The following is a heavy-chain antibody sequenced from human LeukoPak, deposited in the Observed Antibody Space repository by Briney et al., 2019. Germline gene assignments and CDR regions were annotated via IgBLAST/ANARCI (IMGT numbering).Heavy chain of an antibody. CDR1: GFTFSSYA. V-gene: IGHV3-23*01. J-gene: IGHJ4*02. Sequence: PGRSLRLSCAASGFTFSSYAMSWVRQAPGKGLEWVSAISGSGGSTYYADSVKGRFTISRDNAKNSLYLQMNSLRAEDTAVYYCARDRDNVAGSRGYFDYWGQGTLVTVSS. CDR3: ARDRDNVAGSRGYFDY. CDR2: ISGSGGST. D-gene: IGHD6-19*01.